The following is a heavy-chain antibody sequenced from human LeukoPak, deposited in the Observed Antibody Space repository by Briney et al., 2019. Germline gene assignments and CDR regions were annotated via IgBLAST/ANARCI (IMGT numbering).Heavy chain of an antibody. V-gene: IGHV3-74*01. CDR2: INSDGSSI. J-gene: IGHJ4*02. D-gene: IGHD3-22*01. CDR1: GFTFNAFW. Sequence: SGGSLRLSCAASGFTFNAFWMHWGRHAPGKGLVWVSRINSDGSSIAYADSVKGRFTISRDNAKNTLYLQMNSLKAEDAAVYYCARGLVHDTSGYYSDYWGQGTLVTVSS. CDR3: ARGLVHDTSGYYSDY.